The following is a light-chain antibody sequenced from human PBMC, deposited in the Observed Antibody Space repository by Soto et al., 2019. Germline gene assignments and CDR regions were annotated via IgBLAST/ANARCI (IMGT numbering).Light chain of an antibody. CDR1: QNIDRW. Sequence: DIQMTQSPSTLSTSVGDRATITCRATQNIDRWLAWYQQKPGKAPKLLIYEASSLEGGVPSRFSGSGSGTEFTLTVSGLQAGEFATYWCQQYKSGSTFGQGTKLDFK. CDR3: QQYKSGST. V-gene: IGKV1-5*01. J-gene: IGKJ1*01. CDR2: EAS.